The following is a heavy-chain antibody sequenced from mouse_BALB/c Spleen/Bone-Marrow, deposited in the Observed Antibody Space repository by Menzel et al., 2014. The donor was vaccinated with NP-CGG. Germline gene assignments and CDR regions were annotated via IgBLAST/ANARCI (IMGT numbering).Heavy chain of an antibody. CDR3: ARGYDYDSWFAY. J-gene: IGHJ3*01. Sequence: EEMLVESGGGLVQPGGSLKLSCAASGFSFSGYGMSWVRQTPNKRLELVATINSNGGSTYYSDSVKGRFTISRDNAKNTLYLQMSSLKSEDTAMYYCARGYDYDSWFAYWGQATLVTVSA. D-gene: IGHD2-4*01. CDR2: INSNGGST. CDR1: GFSFSGYG. V-gene: IGHV5-6-3*01.